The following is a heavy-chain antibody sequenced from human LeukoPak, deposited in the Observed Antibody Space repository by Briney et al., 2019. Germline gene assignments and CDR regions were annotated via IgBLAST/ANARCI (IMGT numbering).Heavy chain of an antibody. V-gene: IGHV4-31*03. CDR2: IYYGGST. D-gene: IGHD6-13*01. CDR3: ARVKFAAAFDY. Sequence: SQTLSLTCTVSGGSISSGGYYWSWIRQHPGKGLEWIGYIYYGGSTYYNPSLKSRVTISVDTSKNQFSLKLSSVTAADTAVYYCARVKFAAAFDYWGQGTLVTVSS. CDR1: GGSISSGGYY. J-gene: IGHJ4*02.